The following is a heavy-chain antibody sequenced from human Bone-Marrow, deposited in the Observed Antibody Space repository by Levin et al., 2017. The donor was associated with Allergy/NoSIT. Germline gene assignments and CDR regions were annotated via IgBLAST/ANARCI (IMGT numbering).Heavy chain of an antibody. Sequence: GESLKISCKASGYIFSGYWIGWVRQMPGKGLEWMGITYGGYSETRYSPSFEGQVSLSVDDSSNTAYLQWSSLKASDTAMYYCARLSDTSGYYSFDFWGQGTFVTVSS. CDR3: ARLSDTSGYYSFDF. V-gene: IGHV5-51*01. CDR1: GYIFSGYW. D-gene: IGHD3-22*01. J-gene: IGHJ4*01. CDR2: TYGGYSET.